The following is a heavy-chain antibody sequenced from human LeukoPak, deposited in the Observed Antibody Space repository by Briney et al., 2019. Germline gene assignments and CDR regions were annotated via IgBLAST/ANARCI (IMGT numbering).Heavy chain of an antibody. D-gene: IGHD2-2*01. Sequence: SETLSLTCTVSGGSMSGYYWTWIRQPPGKGLEWIAYIHDSGSTIYSPTLKSRVTLSLDTPKNQFSLQVRSVTTADTAIYYCARAPLPAAKFDPWGQGILVTVSS. CDR3: ARAPLPAAKFDP. CDR1: GGSMSGYY. J-gene: IGHJ5*02. V-gene: IGHV4-59*01. CDR2: IHDSGST.